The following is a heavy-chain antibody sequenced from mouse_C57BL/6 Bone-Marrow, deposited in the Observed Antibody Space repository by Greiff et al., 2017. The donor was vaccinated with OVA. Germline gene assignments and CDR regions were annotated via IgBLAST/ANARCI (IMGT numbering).Heavy chain of an antibody. V-gene: IGHV6-6*01. CDR1: GFTFSDAW. J-gene: IGHJ2*01. D-gene: IGHD1-1*01. CDR2: IRNKANNHAT. Sequence: EVQLVESGGGLVQPGGSMKLSCAASGFTFSDAWMDWVRQSPEKGLEWVAEIRNKANNHATYYAESVKGRFTISRDESKSSVYLQMNSLRAEDTGIYYCTTYYGSIFDYWGQGTTLTVAS. CDR3: TTYYGSIFDY.